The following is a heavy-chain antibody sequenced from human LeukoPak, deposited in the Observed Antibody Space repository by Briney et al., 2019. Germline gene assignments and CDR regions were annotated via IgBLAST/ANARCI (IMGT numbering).Heavy chain of an antibody. V-gene: IGHV4-61*02. CDR3: ARLTPGPYYDILTGYYWPDAFDI. CDR2: IYTSGST. Sequence: SETLSLTCTVSGGSISSGSYYWSWIRQPAGKGLEWIGRIYTSGSTNYNPSLKSRVTISVDTSKNQFSLKLSSVTAADTAVYYCARLTPGPYYDILTGYYWPDAFDIWGQGTMVTVSS. J-gene: IGHJ3*02. D-gene: IGHD3-9*01. CDR1: GGSISSGSYY.